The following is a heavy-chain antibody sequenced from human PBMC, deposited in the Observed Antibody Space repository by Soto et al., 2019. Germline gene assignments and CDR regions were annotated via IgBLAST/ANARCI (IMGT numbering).Heavy chain of an antibody. D-gene: IGHD2-15*01. CDR2: IYYSGST. CDR3: ARDGSSGGSCYDY. Sequence: PSETLSLTCTVCGGSISSYYWSWIRQPPGKGLEWIGYIYYSGSTNYNPSLKSRVTISVDTSKNQFSLKLSSVTAADTAVYYCARDGSSGGSCYDYWGQGTLVTVSS. CDR1: GGSISSYY. J-gene: IGHJ4*02. V-gene: IGHV4-59*01.